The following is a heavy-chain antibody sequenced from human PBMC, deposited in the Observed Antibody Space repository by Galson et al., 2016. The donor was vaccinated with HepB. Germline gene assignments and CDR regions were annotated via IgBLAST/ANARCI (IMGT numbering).Heavy chain of an antibody. CDR2: IDYTGSA. CDR1: GGSISSPNYF. Sequence: SETLSLTCTVSGGSISSPNYFWGWIRQPPGQGLEWIGSIDYTGSAYYNPSLKSRVTLSVDTSTNQFSLKLNSATATDTAVYYCARPFSNGNYYYWGQGNLVTVSS. V-gene: IGHV4-39*01. CDR3: ARPFSNGNYYY. D-gene: IGHD3-10*01. J-gene: IGHJ4*02.